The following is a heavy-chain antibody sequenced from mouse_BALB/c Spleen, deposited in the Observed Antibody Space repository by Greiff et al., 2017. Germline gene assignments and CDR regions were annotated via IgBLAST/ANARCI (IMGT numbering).Heavy chain of an antibody. V-gene: IGHV3-8*02. Sequence: EVKLVESGPSLVKPSQTLSLTCSVTGDSITSGYWNWIRKFPGNKLEYMGYISYSGSTYYNPSLKSRISITRDTSKNQYYLQLNSVTTEDTATYYCARRYYYGSSPAWFAYWGQGTLVTVSA. CDR1: GDSITSGY. J-gene: IGHJ3*01. CDR2: ISYSGST. D-gene: IGHD1-1*01. CDR3: ARRYYYGSSPAWFAY.